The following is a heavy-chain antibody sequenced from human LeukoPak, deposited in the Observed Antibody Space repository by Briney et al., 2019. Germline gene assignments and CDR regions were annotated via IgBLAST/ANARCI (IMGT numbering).Heavy chain of an antibody. D-gene: IGHD2-2*01. CDR1: GFTLSYYA. CDR2: MSSDGSYK. J-gene: IGHJ6*03. V-gene: IGHV3-30*04. CDR3: AKGVVVPANYYYYYMDV. Sequence: GGSLRLSCEASGFTLSYYAMHWVRQAPGKGPEWVAVMSSDGSYKDYGDSVKGRFTISRDNSRNTLYLEMNSLRAEDTAVYYCAKGVVVPANYYYYYMDVWGKGTTVTVSS.